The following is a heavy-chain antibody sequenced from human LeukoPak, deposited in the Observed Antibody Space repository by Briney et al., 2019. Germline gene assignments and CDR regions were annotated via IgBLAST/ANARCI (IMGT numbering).Heavy chain of an antibody. CDR1: GFTVSSNY. D-gene: IGHD1-20*01. CDR2: IYSGGST. J-gene: IGHJ6*02. Sequence: GGSLRLSCAASGFTVSSNYMSWVRQAPGKGLEWVSVIYSGGSTYYADSVKGRFTISRDNSKNTLYLQMNSLRAEDTAVYYCARSPSYNWNCYYYGMDVWGQGTTVTVSS. V-gene: IGHV3-66*02. CDR3: ARSPSYNWNCYYYGMDV.